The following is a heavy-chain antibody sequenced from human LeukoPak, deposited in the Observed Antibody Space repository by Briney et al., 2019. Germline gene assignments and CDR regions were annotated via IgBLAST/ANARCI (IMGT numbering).Heavy chain of an antibody. CDR1: GFTFSSYG. Sequence: GGSLRLSCAASGFTFSSYGMHWVRQAPGKGLEWVAVMSYDGSKEYYADSVKGRFTISRDNSKNTLYLQMNSLRVEDTAVYYCARDAWFGELLYPFDYWGQGTLVTVSS. D-gene: IGHD3-10*01. J-gene: IGHJ4*02. V-gene: IGHV3-30*03. CDR3: ARDAWFGELLYPFDY. CDR2: MSYDGSKE.